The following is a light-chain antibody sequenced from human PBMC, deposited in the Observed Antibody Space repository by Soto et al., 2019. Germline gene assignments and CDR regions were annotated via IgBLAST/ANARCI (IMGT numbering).Light chain of an antibody. CDR3: LQRRYPFT. Sequence: EIVLTQSPATLSLSPVERASLSCRASQSVDSYLAWYQQKSGQAPRLLIYDASNRATGIPPRFSGSGSGTDFTLTISSLEPEDFAIYYCLQRRYPFTFGQGTRLEIK. J-gene: IGKJ5*01. V-gene: IGKV3-11*01. CDR2: DAS. CDR1: QSVDSY.